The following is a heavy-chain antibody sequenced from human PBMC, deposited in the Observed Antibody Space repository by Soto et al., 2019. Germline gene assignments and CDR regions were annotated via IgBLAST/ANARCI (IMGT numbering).Heavy chain of an antibody. Sequence: SETLSLTCTGSGGSISSDYWNWIRQPPGKGLEWIGYIYYRGNTNYNPSLKSRVTISVDTSKNQFSLKLSSVTAADTAVYYCARQPGYYVILTGYSTTYFDNCSQRDAVTVS. CDR1: GGSISSDY. CDR2: IYYRGNT. CDR3: ARQPGYYVILTGYSTTYFDN. J-gene: IGHJ4*01. D-gene: IGHD3-9*01. V-gene: IGHV4-59*08.